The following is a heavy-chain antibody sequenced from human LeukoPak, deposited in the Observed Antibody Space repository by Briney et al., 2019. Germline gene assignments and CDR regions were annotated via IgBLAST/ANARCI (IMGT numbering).Heavy chain of an antibody. CDR2: INPNSGGT. CDR1: GYTFTGYY. D-gene: IGHD2-15*01. V-gene: IGHV1-2*02. Sequence: ASVKVSCKASGYTFTGYYMHWVRQAHGQGLEWMGWINPNSGGTNYAQKFQGRVTMTRDTSISTAYMELSRLRSDDTAVYYCARDVCSGGSCYSSYYYYYGMDVWGQGTTVTVSS. CDR3: ARDVCSGGSCYSSYYYYYGMDV. J-gene: IGHJ6*02.